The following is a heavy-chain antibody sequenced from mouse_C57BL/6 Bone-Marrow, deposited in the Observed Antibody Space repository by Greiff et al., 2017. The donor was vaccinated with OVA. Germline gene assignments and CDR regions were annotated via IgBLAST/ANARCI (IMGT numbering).Heavy chain of an antibody. J-gene: IGHJ3*01. CDR3: ASSPQGFAY. V-gene: IGHV1-81*01. Sequence: VQLQESGAELARPGASVKLSCKASGYTFTSYGISWVKQRTGQGLEWIGEIYPRSGNTYYNEKFKGKATLTADKSSSTAYMELRSLTSEDSAVYFCASSPQGFAYWGQGTLVTVSA. CDR1: GYTFTSYG. CDR2: IYPRSGNT.